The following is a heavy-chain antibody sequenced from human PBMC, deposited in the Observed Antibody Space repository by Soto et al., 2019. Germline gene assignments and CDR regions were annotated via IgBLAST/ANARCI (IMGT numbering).Heavy chain of an antibody. Sequence: QVPLVQSGAAVKKPGSSVKVSCKASGGTFSSYAISWVRQAPGQGLEWMGGIIPIFGTANYAQKFQGRVTITADESTSTAYMEMSSLRSEDTAVYYCAREYYDYVWGSYRLLGYWGQGTLVTVSS. CDR3: AREYYDYVWGSYRLLGY. J-gene: IGHJ4*02. V-gene: IGHV1-69*01. CDR1: GGTFSSYA. CDR2: IIPIFGTA. D-gene: IGHD3-16*02.